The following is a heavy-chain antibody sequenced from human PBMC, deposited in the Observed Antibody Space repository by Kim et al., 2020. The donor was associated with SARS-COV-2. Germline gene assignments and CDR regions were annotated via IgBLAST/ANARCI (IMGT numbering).Heavy chain of an antibody. CDR3: ARGGGYCSGGSCPSNGAYYYYSMDV. Sequence: GGSLRLSCAASGFTFSSYDMHWVRQATGKGLEWVSAIGTAGDPYYPGSVKGRFTISRENAKNSLYLQMNSLRAGDTAVYYCARGGGYCSGGSCPSNGAYYYYSMDVWGQGTTVTVSS. V-gene: IGHV3-13*05. J-gene: IGHJ6*02. CDR1: GFTFSSYD. CDR2: IGTAGDP. D-gene: IGHD2-15*01.